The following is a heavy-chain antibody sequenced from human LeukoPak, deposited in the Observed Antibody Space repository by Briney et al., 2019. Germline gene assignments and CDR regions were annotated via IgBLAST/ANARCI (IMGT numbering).Heavy chain of an antibody. CDR3: AKGQNRNGGALAY. Sequence: GGSLRLSCAASGLTFSRFGMHLVRQAPGKGLDWVALISHDGSQRYYTDSVRGRFTISRDNSKNTLYLQMDSLRAEDTAVYYCAKGQNRNGGALAYWGQGTLVTVSS. V-gene: IGHV3-30*18. J-gene: IGHJ4*02. CDR2: ISHDGSQR. CDR1: GLTFSRFG. D-gene: IGHD3-16*01.